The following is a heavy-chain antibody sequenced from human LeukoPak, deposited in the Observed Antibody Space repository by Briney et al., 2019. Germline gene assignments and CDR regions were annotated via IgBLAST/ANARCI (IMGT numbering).Heavy chain of an antibody. V-gene: IGHV3-21*01. Sequence: GGSLRLSCAASGFTFMNHAMNWVRQAPGKGLEWVSSISSSSSYIYYADSVKGRFTISRDNAKNSLYLQMNSLRAEDTAVYYCARGNPGTIFGVVIIAYFDYWGQGTLVTVSS. J-gene: IGHJ4*02. CDR1: GFTFMNHA. CDR3: ARGNPGTIFGVVIIAYFDY. D-gene: IGHD3-3*01. CDR2: ISSSSSYI.